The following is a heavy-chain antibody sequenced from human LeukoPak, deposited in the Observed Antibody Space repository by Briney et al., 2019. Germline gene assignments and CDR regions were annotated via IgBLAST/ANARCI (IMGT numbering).Heavy chain of an antibody. CDR1: GFTFDDYT. CDR2: ISRDGVTT. Sequence: GGSLRLSCAASGFTFDDYTMHWGRQAPGKGLEWVSIISRDGVTTSYYAASVMGRFTISRDNRNSSLYLKMNSLKTAVNDFTYCAKDISRYSIGPDYGGQGSLVTVSS. CDR3: AKDISRYSIGPDY. V-gene: IGHV3-43*01. J-gene: IGHJ4*02. D-gene: IGHD6-19*01.